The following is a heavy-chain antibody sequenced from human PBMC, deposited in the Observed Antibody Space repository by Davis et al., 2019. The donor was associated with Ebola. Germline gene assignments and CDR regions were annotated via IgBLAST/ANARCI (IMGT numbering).Heavy chain of an antibody. CDR2: IGSRSNDI. D-gene: IGHD2-21*01. J-gene: IGHJ6*02. CDR3: GRVIGIPGIGMDV. CDR1: GFTFSNYA. V-gene: IGHV3-21*01. Sequence: PGGSLRLSCAASGFTFSNYAMYWVRQAPGKGLEWLSHIGSRSNDISYADSVKGRFTMSRDNAKNTLYLQMNSLRAEDTAMYYCGRVIGIPGIGMDVWGQGTTVTVSS.